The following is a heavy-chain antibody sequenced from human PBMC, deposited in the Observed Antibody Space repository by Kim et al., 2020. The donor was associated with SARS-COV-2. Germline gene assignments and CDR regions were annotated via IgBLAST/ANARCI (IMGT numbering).Heavy chain of an antibody. V-gene: IGHV1-2*02. J-gene: IGHJ4*02. Sequence: ARQFQSRVTMTRDTSISTAYLELSRLRSDDTAVYYCVRDRGHSSGWYDYWGQGTLVTVSS. D-gene: IGHD6-19*01. CDR3: VRDRGHSSGWYDY.